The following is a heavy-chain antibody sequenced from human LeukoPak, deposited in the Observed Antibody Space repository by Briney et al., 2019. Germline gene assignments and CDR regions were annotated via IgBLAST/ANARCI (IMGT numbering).Heavy chain of an antibody. D-gene: IGHD3-10*01. J-gene: IGHJ4*02. CDR1: GGTFSSYA. CDR2: IIPIFGTA. CDR3: ARDRGYYYGSGSYTN. V-gene: IGHV1-69*05. Sequence: SVKVSCKASGGTFSSYAISWVRQAPGQGLEWMGGIIPIFGTANYAQKFQGRVTITTDESTSSAYMELSSLRSEDTAVYYCARDRGYYYGSGSYTNWGQGTLVTVSS.